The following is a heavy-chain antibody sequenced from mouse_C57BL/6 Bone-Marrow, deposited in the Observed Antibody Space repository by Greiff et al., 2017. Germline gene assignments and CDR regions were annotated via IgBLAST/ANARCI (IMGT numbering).Heavy chain of an antibody. CDR2: IRTYNGNT. Sequence: QVQLQQSGPEVVRPGVSVKISCKGSGYTFADFAMHWVKQSHAKSLEWIGVIRTYNGNTHYNQKFKVKATMTVAKSSNTAYLELARWTSEDSAIYYCARESCYYYYAMDYWGQGTSVTVSS. D-gene: IGHD2-3*01. J-gene: IGHJ4*01. CDR1: GYTFADFA. V-gene: IGHV1-67*01. CDR3: ARESCYYYYAMDY.